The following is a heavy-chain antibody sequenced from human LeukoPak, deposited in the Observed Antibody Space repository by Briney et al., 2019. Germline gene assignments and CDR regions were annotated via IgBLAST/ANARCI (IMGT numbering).Heavy chain of an antibody. Sequence: SETLSLTCTVSGGSISGYYWSWIRQSPGKGLEWIGYISYSRSSNYNPSLKSRVTISVDTSKNQFSLKLTSVTAADTAVYYCTRGERLGLDSWGQGTLVTVSS. V-gene: IGHV4-59*01. CDR3: TRGERLGLDS. J-gene: IGHJ4*02. D-gene: IGHD6-19*01. CDR1: GGSISGYY. CDR2: ISYSRSS.